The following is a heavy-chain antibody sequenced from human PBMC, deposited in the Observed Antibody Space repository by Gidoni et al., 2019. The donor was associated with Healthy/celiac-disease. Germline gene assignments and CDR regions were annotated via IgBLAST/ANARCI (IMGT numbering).Heavy chain of an antibody. V-gene: IGHV3-74*01. CDR2: RNSDGSST. Sequence: RRNSDGSSTSYADSVKGRFTISSDNAKKTLYLQMNSLRGEDTAVYYCARRYDCGGDCPFDYWGQGTLVTVSS. D-gene: IGHD2-21*02. J-gene: IGHJ4*02. CDR3: ARRYDCGGDCPFDY.